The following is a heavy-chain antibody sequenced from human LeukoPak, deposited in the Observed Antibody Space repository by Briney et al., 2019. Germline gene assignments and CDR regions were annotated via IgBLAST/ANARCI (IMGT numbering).Heavy chain of an antibody. J-gene: IGHJ4*02. CDR1: GFTFSSYA. Sequence: GGSLRLSCAASGFTFSSYAMHWVRQAPGKGLKWVAVISYDGSNKYYADSVKGRFTISRDNSKNTLYLQMNSLRAEDTAVYYCARAAEKHHYFDYWGQGTLVTVSS. CDR3: ARAAEKHHYFDY. V-gene: IGHV3-30*04. CDR2: ISYDGSNK.